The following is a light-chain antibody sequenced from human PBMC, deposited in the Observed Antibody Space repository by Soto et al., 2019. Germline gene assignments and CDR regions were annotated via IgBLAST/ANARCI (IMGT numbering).Light chain of an antibody. V-gene: IGKV3-20*01. CDR3: QQYGTSPPT. Sequence: EIVLTQSPGTLSLSPGERATLSCKASQSVSSNFLAWYQRKPGQAPRLLIYGASYRPTDIPYRFSGSGSGTDFTLTITRLEPEDFAVYYCQQYGTSPPTFGQGTKVE. J-gene: IGKJ1*01. CDR2: GAS. CDR1: QSVSSNF.